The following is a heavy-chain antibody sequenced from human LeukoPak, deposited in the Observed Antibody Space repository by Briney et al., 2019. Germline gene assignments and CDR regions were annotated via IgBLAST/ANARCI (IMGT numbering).Heavy chain of an antibody. CDR2: IYSGGST. Sequence: GGSLRLSCASSTFTFSSSYMSWVRQAPGKGLEGVSVIYSGGSTYYSDSVKGRFTISRDNSKNTLYLQTNSLRAEDTAVYYCARRSGNHWGQGTLVTVSS. D-gene: IGHD1-1*01. CDR1: TFTFSSSY. V-gene: IGHV3-53*01. CDR3: ARRSGNH. J-gene: IGHJ5*02.